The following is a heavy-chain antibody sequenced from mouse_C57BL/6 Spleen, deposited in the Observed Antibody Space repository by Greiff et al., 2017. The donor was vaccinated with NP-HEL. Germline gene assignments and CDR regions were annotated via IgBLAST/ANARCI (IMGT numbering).Heavy chain of an antibody. CDR2: IYPRDGST. CDR1: GYTFTDHT. Sequence: VQLQQSDAELVKPGASVKISCKVSGYTFTDHTIHWMKQRPEQGLEWIGYIYPRDGSTKYNEKFKGKATLTADKSSSTAYMQLNSLTSEDSAVYFCARGGDYYGSSAWFAYWGQRTLVTVSA. CDR3: ARGGDYYGSSAWFAY. J-gene: IGHJ3*01. V-gene: IGHV1-78*01. D-gene: IGHD1-1*01.